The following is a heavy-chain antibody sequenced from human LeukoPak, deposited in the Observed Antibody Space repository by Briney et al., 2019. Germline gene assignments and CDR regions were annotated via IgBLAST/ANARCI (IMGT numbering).Heavy chain of an antibody. J-gene: IGHJ1*01. D-gene: IGHD3-22*01. CDR1: GYTFTTYG. CDR3: ARGYYDSSDYEYFQH. V-gene: IGHV1-18*01. CDR2: ISPYTFNT. Sequence: GASVKVSCKASGYTFTTYGISWVRQAPGQGLEWVGWISPYTFNTNPAQKFQDRVTMTTDTSTSTAYMELSSLRSDDTAVYYCARGYYDSSDYEYFQHWGQGTLVTVSS.